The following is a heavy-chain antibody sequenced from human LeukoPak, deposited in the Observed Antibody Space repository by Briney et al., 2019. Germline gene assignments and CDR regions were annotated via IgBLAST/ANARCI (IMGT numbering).Heavy chain of an antibody. CDR3: ARRIPLAGPLVL. CDR1: GGSFSGYY. J-gene: IGHJ3*01. Sequence: PSETLSLTCADYGGSFSGYYWSWIRQPPGKGLEWIGEINHSGSTNYDPSLKSRVTISVDTSKNQFSLKLSSVTAADTAVYCCARRIPLAGPLVLGGQGTRVTVSS. D-gene: IGHD6-19*01. CDR2: INHSGST. V-gene: IGHV4-34*01.